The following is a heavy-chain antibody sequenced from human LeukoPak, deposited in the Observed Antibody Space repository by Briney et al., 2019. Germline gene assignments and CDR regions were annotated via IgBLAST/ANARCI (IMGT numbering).Heavy chain of an antibody. CDR2: IYYSGST. D-gene: IGHD3-10*01. CDR1: GGSLSGYY. Sequence: SETLSLTCTVSGGSLSGYYWSWIRQPPGTGLEWIGYIYYSGSTNYNPSLKSRVTMSVDTSKSQFSLKLSSVTAADTALYYCARHHYASGTHTPYYFDCWGQGTLVTVSS. V-gene: IGHV4-59*01. J-gene: IGHJ4*02. CDR3: ARHHYASGTHTPYYFDC.